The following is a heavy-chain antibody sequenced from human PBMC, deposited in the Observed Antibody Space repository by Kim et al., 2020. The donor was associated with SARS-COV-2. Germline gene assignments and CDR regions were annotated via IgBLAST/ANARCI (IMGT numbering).Heavy chain of an antibody. D-gene: IGHD3-3*01. V-gene: IGHV4-39*01. CDR2: IYYSGST. CDR3: ARLSYYDFWTGFGWFDP. Sequence: SETLSLTCTVSGGSISSSSYYWGWIRQPPGKGLEWIGSIYYSGSTYYNPSLKSRVTISVDTSKNQFSLKLSSVTAADTAVYYCARLSYYDFWTGFGWFDPWGQGTLVTVSS. J-gene: IGHJ5*02. CDR1: GGSISSSSYY.